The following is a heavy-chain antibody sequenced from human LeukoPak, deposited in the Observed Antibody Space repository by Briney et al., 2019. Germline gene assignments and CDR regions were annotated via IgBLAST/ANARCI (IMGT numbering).Heavy chain of an antibody. CDR2: INPNSGGT. J-gene: IGHJ4*02. V-gene: IGHV1-2*04. CDR1: GYTFTGYC. D-gene: IGHD3-10*01. Sequence: ASVKVSCKASGYTFTGYCMHWVRQAPGQGLEWMGWINPNSGGTNYAQKFQGWVTMTRDTSISTAYMELSRLRSDDTAVYYCARSYYYGSGSYRPLDYWGQGTLVTVSS. CDR3: ARSYYYGSGSYRPLDY.